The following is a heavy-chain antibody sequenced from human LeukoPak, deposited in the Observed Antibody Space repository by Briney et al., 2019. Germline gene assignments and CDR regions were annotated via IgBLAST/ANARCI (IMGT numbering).Heavy chain of an antibody. CDR3: AKLGTFYYGSGTYSHFDY. CDR1: GFTFSSYA. Sequence: GGSLRLSCAASGFTFSSYAMSWVRRAPGKGLEWVSAISGSVGSTYYADSVRGRFTISRDNSKNTLYLQMNSLRAEDTAIYYCAKLGTFYYGSGTYSHFDYWGQGTLVTVSS. CDR2: ISGSVGST. D-gene: IGHD3-10*01. V-gene: IGHV3-23*01. J-gene: IGHJ4*02.